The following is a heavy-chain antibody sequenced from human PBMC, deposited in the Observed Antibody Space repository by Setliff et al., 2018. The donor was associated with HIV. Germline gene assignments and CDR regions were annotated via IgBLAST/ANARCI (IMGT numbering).Heavy chain of an antibody. D-gene: IGHD1-1*01. CDR1: GGSISNDY. J-gene: IGHJ4*02. Sequence: PSETLSLTCTVSGGSISNDYWSWIRQPPGKGLEWIGYISYSGSTNYNPSLKSRVTILVDTSKNHFSLKLTSVTAADTAVYYCARGPTRFYFDYWGQGTLVTVSS. CDR2: ISYSGST. CDR3: ARGPTRFYFDY. V-gene: IGHV4-59*01.